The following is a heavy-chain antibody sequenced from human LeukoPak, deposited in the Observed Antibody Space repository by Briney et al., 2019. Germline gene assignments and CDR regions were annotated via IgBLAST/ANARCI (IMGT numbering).Heavy chain of an antibody. CDR3: ARSRLQHAYFDY. CDR1: GYMFTSYW. CDR2: IYPSDSEA. J-gene: IGHJ4*02. Sequence: GESLKVSCKDSGYMFTSYWIAWVRQMPGKGLEWMGIIYPSDSEARYSPSFQGQVTISADKSISTAYLQWSSLKASDTAMYYCARSRLQHAYFDYWGQGTLVTVSS. V-gene: IGHV5-51*01. D-gene: IGHD6-13*01.